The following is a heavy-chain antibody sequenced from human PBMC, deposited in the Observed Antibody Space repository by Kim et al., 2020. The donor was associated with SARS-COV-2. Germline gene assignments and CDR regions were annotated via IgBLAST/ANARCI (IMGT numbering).Heavy chain of an antibody. CDR3: ARVVYYDSSGYYSDRRNYYYYGMDV. D-gene: IGHD3-22*01. Sequence: GGSLRLSCAASGFTFSSYSMNWVRQAPGKGLEWVSYISSSSSTIYYADSVKGRFTISRDNAKNSLYLQMNSLRDEDTAVYYCARVVYYDSSGYYSDRRNYYYYGMDVWGQGTTVTVSS. J-gene: IGHJ6*02. CDR1: GFTFSSYS. V-gene: IGHV3-48*02. CDR2: ISSSSSTI.